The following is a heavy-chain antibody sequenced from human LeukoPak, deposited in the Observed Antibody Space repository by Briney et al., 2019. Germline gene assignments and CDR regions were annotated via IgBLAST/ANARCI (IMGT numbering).Heavy chain of an antibody. CDR1: GGSISSGGYY. CDR2: IYDSGIT. J-gene: IGHJ4*02. V-gene: IGHV4-61*08. D-gene: IGHD4-17*01. CDR3: ARVNTNDYGDYGARYYFDY. Sequence: SQTLSLTCTVSGGSISSGGYYWSWIRQPPGKRLEWIGYIYDSGITTHNPSLKSRVTISVDTSKNQFSLKLTSVTAADTAVYYCARVNTNDYGDYGARYYFDYWGQGTLVTVSS.